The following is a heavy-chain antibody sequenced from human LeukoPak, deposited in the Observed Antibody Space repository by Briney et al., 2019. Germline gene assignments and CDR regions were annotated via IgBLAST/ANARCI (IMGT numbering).Heavy chain of an antibody. V-gene: IGHV4-39*07. J-gene: IGHJ5*02. CDR1: GDSISSYY. CDR2: IYYSGST. CDR3: ARGMGATTWFDP. Sequence: SETLSLTCTVSGDSISSYYWGRIRQPPGKGLEWIGSIYYSGSTYYNPSLKSRVTISVDTSKNQFSLKLSSVTAADTAVYYCARGMGATTWFDPWGQGTLVTVSS. D-gene: IGHD1-26*01.